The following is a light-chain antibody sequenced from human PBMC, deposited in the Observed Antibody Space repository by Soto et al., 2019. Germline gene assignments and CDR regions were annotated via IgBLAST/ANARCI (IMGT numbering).Light chain of an antibody. CDR2: DVS. Sequence: QSALTQPRSVSGSPGQSVTISCTGTSSDVGGYNYVSWYQQHPGKAPKLMIYDVSKRPSGVPDRFSGSKSGNTASLTISGLQAEDEADYYCCSYAGSYTFDVVFGGGTKLIVL. J-gene: IGLJ2*01. CDR3: CSYAGSYTFDVV. CDR1: SSDVGGYNY. V-gene: IGLV2-11*01.